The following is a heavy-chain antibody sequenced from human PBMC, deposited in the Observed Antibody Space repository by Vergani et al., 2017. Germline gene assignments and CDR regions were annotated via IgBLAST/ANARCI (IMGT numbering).Heavy chain of an antibody. CDR1: GGSLNSGDYY. CDR3: AREVTMVRGVLDP. Sequence: QVQLQESGPGLVKPSQTLSLTCTVSGGSLNSGDYYWNFIRQPPGKGLEWIGFIHYSGSTYYNPSLKSRLTISVDTSKNQFSLKLSSVTAADTAVYYCAREVTMVRGVLDPWGQGTLVTVSS. CDR2: IHYSGST. J-gene: IGHJ5*02. V-gene: IGHV4-30-4*01. D-gene: IGHD3-10*01.